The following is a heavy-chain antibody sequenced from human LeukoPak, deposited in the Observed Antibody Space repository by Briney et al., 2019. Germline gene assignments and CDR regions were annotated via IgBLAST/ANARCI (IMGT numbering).Heavy chain of an antibody. D-gene: IGHD5-18*01. CDR2: IYYSGST. CDR3: ARDSYGLPYYFDY. Sequence: SETLSLTCTVSGGSISSYYWSWIRQPPGKGLEWIGYIYYSGSTNYNPSLKSRVTISVDTSKNQLSLKLSSVTAADTAVYYCARDSYGLPYYFDYWGQGTLVTVSS. J-gene: IGHJ4*02. V-gene: IGHV4-59*01. CDR1: GGSISSYY.